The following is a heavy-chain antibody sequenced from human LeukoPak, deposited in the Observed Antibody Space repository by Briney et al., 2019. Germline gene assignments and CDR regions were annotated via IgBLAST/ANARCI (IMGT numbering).Heavy chain of an antibody. CDR2: ISGSAKST. CDR1: GFTFSSYA. Sequence: PGWSLRLSCAASGFTFSSYAMSWVRQAPGKGLEWVSAISGSAKSTYYTDSVKGRFTISRDNSKSTMYLQMNSLRAEDTAVYYCAKCPRYCSSSSCYGGYFDYWGQGTLVTVSS. V-gene: IGHV3-23*01. D-gene: IGHD2-2*01. CDR3: AKCPRYCSSSSCYGGYFDY. J-gene: IGHJ4*02.